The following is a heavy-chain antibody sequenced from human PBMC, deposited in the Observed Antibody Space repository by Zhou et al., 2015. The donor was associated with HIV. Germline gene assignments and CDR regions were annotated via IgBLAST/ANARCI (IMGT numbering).Heavy chain of an antibody. CDR3: AREAPSRLRFLEWLPDAFDI. CDR2: IIPIFGTA. Sequence: QVQLVQSGAEVKKPGSSVKVSCEASGGTFSSYAISWVRQAPGQGLEWMGGIIPIFGTANYAQKFQGRVTITADESTSTAYMELSSLRSEDTAVYYCAREAPSRLRFLEWLPDAFDIWGQGTMVTVSS. J-gene: IGHJ3*02. V-gene: IGHV1-69*01. D-gene: IGHD3-3*01. CDR1: GGTFSSYA.